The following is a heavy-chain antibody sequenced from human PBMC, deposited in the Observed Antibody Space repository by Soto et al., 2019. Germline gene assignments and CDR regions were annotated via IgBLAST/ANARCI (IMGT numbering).Heavy chain of an antibody. CDR1: GGSISSYY. CDR3: ARGFGIAKRPTPRDDTFDI. V-gene: IGHV4-59*12. J-gene: IGHJ3*02. D-gene: IGHD3-3*01. Sequence: SETLSLTCTVSGGSISSYYWSWIRQPPGEGLEWIGYIYFTGSTNYNPSLKSRVTISVDTSKNQFSLKLTSVTAGDTAVYYCARGFGIAKRPTPRDDTFDILGPGTVVTVSS. CDR2: IYFTGST.